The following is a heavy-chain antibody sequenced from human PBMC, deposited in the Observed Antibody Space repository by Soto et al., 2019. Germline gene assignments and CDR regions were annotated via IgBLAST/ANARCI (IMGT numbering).Heavy chain of an antibody. V-gene: IGHV4-31*03. CDR2: IYHSGTT. D-gene: IGHD4-4*01. CDR1: GDSISSGGYY. CDR3: ARDPHSDFAFDY. J-gene: IGHJ4*02. Sequence: QVQLQESGPGLVKPSQTLSLTCTVSGDSISSGGYYWNWIRQHPGKGLEWIGNIYHSGTTYYNPSLKSRITISVDTSKNQFSLKLSSVTAADTAVYYCARDPHSDFAFDYWGQGTLVTVSS.